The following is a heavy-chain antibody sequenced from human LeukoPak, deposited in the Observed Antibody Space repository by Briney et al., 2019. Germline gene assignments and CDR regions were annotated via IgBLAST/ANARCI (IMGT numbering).Heavy chain of an antibody. J-gene: IGHJ5*02. V-gene: IGHV3-74*01. CDR3: ARESGYHGSGFDP. CDR2: IKSDGSST. Sequence: GGSLRLSCAASGFPFSSYWMHWVRQGPGKGPVWVSRIKSDGSSTSYADSVKGRFTISRDNAQNTLYLQMNSLRDEDTAVYYCARESGYHGSGFDPWGQGTLVTVSS. CDR1: GFPFSSYW. D-gene: IGHD3-10*01.